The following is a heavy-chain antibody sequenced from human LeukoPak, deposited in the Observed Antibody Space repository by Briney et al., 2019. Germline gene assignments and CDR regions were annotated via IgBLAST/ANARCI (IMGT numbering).Heavy chain of an antibody. CDR1: AYRFSSYW. CDR2: IYPGDSDT. J-gene: IGHJ4*02. D-gene: IGHD3-22*01. CDR3: ARLSRGYYFDY. V-gene: IGHV5-51*01. Sequence: GESLKISCKDSAYRFSSYWIGWVRQMPGKGLEWMGIIYPGDSDTRYSPSFQGQVTISADKSISTAYLQWSSLKASDTAMYYCARLSRGYYFDYWGQGTLVTVSS.